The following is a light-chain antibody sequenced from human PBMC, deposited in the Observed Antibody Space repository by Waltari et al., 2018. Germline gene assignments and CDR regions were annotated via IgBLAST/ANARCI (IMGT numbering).Light chain of an antibody. Sequence: QPALTQPASVSGSPGQSITISCTGTRRDIGAYKFVSWYQHHPGKAPKLVIFDVTKRPSGVSDRFSGSKSGNTASLTISGLRADDEADYYCCSYTTSATWVFGGGTTLTVL. CDR3: CSYTTSATWV. CDR1: RRDIGAYKF. J-gene: IGLJ3*02. V-gene: IGLV2-14*03. CDR2: DVT.